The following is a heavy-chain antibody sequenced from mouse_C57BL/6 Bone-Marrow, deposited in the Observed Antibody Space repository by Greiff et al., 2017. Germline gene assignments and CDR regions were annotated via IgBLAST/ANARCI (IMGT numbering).Heavy chain of an antibody. V-gene: IGHV1-4*01. CDR3: ARLGDGYYRYAMDY. D-gene: IGHD2-3*01. Sequence: QVQLQQSGAELARPGASVKMSCKASGYTFTSYTMHWVKQRPGQGLEWIGYINPSSGYTKYNQKFKDKATLTAYKSSSTAYMQLSSLTSEDSSVYYCARLGDGYYRYAMDYWGQGTSVTVSS. CDR2: INPSSGYT. CDR1: GYTFTSYT. J-gene: IGHJ4*01.